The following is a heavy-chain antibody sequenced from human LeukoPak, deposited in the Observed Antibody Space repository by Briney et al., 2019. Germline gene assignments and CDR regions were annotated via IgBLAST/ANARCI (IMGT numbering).Heavy chain of an antibody. Sequence: GGSLRLSCAASGFTFSSYWMSWVRQAPGKGLEWVAFIRYDGSNKYYADSVKGRFTISRDNSKNTLYLQMNSLRAEDTAVYYCAKDRGLFGLSWTFDYWGQGTLVTVSS. CDR3: AKDRGLFGLSWTFDY. D-gene: IGHD2-21*01. J-gene: IGHJ4*02. CDR2: IRYDGSNK. V-gene: IGHV3-30*02. CDR1: GFTFSSYW.